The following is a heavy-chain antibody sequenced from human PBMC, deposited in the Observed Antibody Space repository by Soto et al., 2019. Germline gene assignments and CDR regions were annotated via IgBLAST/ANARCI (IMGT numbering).Heavy chain of an antibody. CDR2: ITSSSGHI. J-gene: IGHJ6*02. V-gene: IGHV3-21*01. D-gene: IGHD3-10*01. CDR1: GFTLTTYT. Sequence: GGSLRLSCEASGFTLTTYTMNWVRQASGKGLEWVSSITSSSGHIYYADSVKGRFTISRDNARNSLYLQMNSLRAEDTAVYYCVRERGLSSFYGMDVWGRGTTLTV. CDR3: VRERGLSSFYGMDV.